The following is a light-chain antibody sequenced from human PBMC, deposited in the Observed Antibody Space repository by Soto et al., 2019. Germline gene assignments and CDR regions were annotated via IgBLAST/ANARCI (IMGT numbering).Light chain of an antibody. V-gene: IGKV1-39*01. CDR3: QQTYITPCT. CDR2: EAS. CDR1: QSISIY. J-gene: IGKJ1*01. Sequence: DIQMTQSPSSLSASVGDRVTITCRASQSISIYLNWYQQKPGKAPKLLIYEASSLPSGVPSRFSGSGSGTDFTLTISSLQPEDFATFYCQQTYITPCTFGQGTKVEIK.